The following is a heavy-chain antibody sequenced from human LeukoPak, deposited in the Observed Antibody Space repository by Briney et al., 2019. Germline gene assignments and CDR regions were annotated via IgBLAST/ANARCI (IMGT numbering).Heavy chain of an antibody. D-gene: IGHD6-19*01. J-gene: IGHJ4*02. CDR2: ISGSGGST. CDR1: ELTFSSYA. Sequence: PGGSLRLSCAASELTFSSYAMSWVRQAPAKGLEWVSDISGSGGSTYYADSVKGRFTISRDNSKNTLYLQMNSLRAEDTAVYYCARRSGIAVAGAFDYWGQGTLVTVSS. CDR3: ARRSGIAVAGAFDY. V-gene: IGHV3-23*01.